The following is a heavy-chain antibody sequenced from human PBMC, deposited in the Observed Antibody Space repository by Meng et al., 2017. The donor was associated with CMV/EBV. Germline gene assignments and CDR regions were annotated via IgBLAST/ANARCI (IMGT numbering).Heavy chain of an antibody. V-gene: IGHV3-30-3*01. CDR3: ARDSHRGILWFGGWFDP. D-gene: IGHD3-10*01. Sequence: GGSLSLSCAVSGFTFSSYAMHWVRQAPGKGLGWVAVISFDGSNKSYADSVKGRFTISRDNSKNTLYLQMNSLRAEDTAVYYCARDSHRGILWFGGWFDPWGQGTLVTVSS. CDR1: GFTFSSYA. J-gene: IGHJ5*02. CDR2: ISFDGSNK.